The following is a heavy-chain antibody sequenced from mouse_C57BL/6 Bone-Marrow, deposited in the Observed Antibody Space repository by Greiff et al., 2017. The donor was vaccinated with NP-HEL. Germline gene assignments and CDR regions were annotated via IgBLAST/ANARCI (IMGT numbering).Heavy chain of an antibody. V-gene: IGHV5-9-1*02. CDR1: GFTFSSYA. J-gene: IGHJ3*01. CDR2: ISSGGDYI. D-gene: IGHD1-1*01. CDR3: TRVGYYYGSSYSSWFAY. Sequence: EVQLVESGEGLVKPGGSLKLSCAASGFTFSSYAMSWVRQTPEKRLEWVAYISSGGDYIYYADTVKGRFTISRDNARNTLYLQMSSLKSEDTAMYYCTRVGYYYGSSYSSWFAYGGQGTLVTVSA.